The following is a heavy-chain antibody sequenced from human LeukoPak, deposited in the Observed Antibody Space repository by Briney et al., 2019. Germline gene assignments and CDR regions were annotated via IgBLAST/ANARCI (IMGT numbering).Heavy chain of an antibody. CDR1: GYTFTSYA. Sequence: GASVKVSCKASGYTFTSYAMHWVRQAPGQRLEWMGWINAGNGNTKYSQEFQGRVTITRDTSASTAYMELSSLRSEDMAVYYCARAKGETTVNPFDYWGQGTLVTVSS. J-gene: IGHJ4*02. CDR2: INAGNGNT. D-gene: IGHD4-17*01. V-gene: IGHV1-3*03. CDR3: ARAKGETTVNPFDY.